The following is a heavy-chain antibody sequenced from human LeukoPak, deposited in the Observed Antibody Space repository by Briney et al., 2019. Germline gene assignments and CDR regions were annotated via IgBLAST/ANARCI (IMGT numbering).Heavy chain of an antibody. Sequence: PSETLSLTCTVSGGSISSSSYYWGWIRQPPGKGLEWIGSIYHSGSTYYNPSLKSRVTISVDTSKNQFSLKLSSVTAADTAVYYCARNDYVWGSYRYGCFGYWGQGTLVTVSS. CDR2: IYHSGST. CDR1: GGSISSSSYY. V-gene: IGHV4-39*07. J-gene: IGHJ4*02. D-gene: IGHD3-16*02. CDR3: ARNDYVWGSYRYGCFGY.